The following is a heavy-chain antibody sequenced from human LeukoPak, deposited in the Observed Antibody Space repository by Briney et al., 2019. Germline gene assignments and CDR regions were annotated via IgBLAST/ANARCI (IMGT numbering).Heavy chain of an antibody. CDR1: GSTFTRHT. Sequence: PGGSLRVSCAGSGSTFTRHTMIWVRQAPGKGLEWISYISSGSDTIYYADSVKGRFTVSRDNAKTSLYLQMNSLRVEDTAVYFCARDYYSRARFDSCGQGALVTVSS. D-gene: IGHD3-10*01. CDR2: ISSGSDTI. J-gene: IGHJ4*02. CDR3: ARDYYSRARFDS. V-gene: IGHV3-48*01.